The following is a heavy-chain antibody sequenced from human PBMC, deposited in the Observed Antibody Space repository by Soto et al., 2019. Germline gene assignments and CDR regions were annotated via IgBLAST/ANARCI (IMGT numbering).Heavy chain of an antibody. J-gene: IGHJ5*02. CDR1: SGSISSSTW. CDR2: IYHIGST. V-gene: IGHV4-4*02. D-gene: IGHD4-17*01. CDR3: ARLTTVTNDTS. Sequence: QVQLQESGQGLVKPSGTLSLPCAVSSGSISSSTWWSWFGKPPGKGLEGIGEIYHIGSTNYNPSLKSRVTISVDKSKNQFSLKLSSVTAADTAVYYCARLTTVTNDTSWGQGTLVTVSS.